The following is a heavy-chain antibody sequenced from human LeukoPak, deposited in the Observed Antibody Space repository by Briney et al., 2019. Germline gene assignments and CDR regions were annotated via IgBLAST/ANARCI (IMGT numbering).Heavy chain of an antibody. J-gene: IGHJ5*02. D-gene: IGHD5-12*01. V-gene: IGHV4-38-2*02. Sequence: PSETLSLTCTVSGYSISSGYYWGWIRQPPGKGLEWIGSLYHSGSTYYNPSLKSRVTISIDTSKNQFSLKLSSVTAADTAVYYCAREGPAYSGYDYVSWFDPWGQGTLVTVSS. CDR2: LYHSGST. CDR1: GYSISSGYY. CDR3: AREGPAYSGYDYVSWFDP.